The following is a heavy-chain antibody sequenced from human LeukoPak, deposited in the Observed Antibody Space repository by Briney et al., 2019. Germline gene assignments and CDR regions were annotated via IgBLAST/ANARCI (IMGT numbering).Heavy chain of an antibody. CDR3: ARDGPGRDSSGYYYVGY. D-gene: IGHD3-22*01. Sequence: SETLSLTCTGSGYSISSGYYWGWIRQPPGKGLEWIGSIYHSGSTYYNPSLKSRVTISVDTSKNQFSLKLSSVTAADTAVYYCARDGPGRDSSGYYYVGYWGQGTLVTVSS. J-gene: IGHJ4*02. CDR1: GYSISSGYY. CDR2: IYHSGST. V-gene: IGHV4-38-2*02.